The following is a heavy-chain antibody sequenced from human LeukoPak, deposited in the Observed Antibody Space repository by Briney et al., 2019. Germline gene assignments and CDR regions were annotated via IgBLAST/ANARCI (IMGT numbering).Heavy chain of an antibody. CDR2: IYHSGST. Sequence: SETLSLTCAVSGGSISSGGYSWSWIRQPPGKGLEWIGYIYHSGSTYYNPSLKSRVTISVDRSKHQFSLKLSSVTAADTAVYYCARGSGNFDYWGQGTLVTVSS. CDR3: ARGSGNFDY. V-gene: IGHV4-30-2*01. J-gene: IGHJ4*02. CDR1: GGSISSGGYS. D-gene: IGHD2-15*01.